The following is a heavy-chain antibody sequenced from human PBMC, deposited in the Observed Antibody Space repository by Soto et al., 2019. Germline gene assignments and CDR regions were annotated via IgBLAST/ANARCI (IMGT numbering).Heavy chain of an antibody. CDR3: ARVAYRWNGKDY. Sequence: EVQLVESGGGLVQRGGSLRLSCAASGFPLATYWMTWVRQAPGKGLEWVANIKPDGSEKTYLDSVKGRFTISRDDAENSLLRQMNSLRAEDTGVYYCARVAYRWNGKDYWGRGTLVTVSS. V-gene: IGHV3-7*04. CDR2: IKPDGSEK. CDR1: GFPLATYW. J-gene: IGHJ4*02. D-gene: IGHD1-1*01.